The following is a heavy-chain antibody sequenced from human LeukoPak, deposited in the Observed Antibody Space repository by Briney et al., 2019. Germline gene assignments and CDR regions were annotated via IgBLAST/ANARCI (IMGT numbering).Heavy chain of an antibody. CDR1: GFTFSSYG. D-gene: IGHD3-9*01. Sequence: GGSLRLSCAASGFTFSSYGMHWVRQAPGKGLEWVAVISYDGSNKYYADSVKGRFTISRDNSKNTLYLQMNSLRAEDTAVYYCAKGGYDISTGEDWFDPWGQGTLVTVSS. J-gene: IGHJ5*02. CDR3: AKGGYDISTGEDWFDP. V-gene: IGHV3-30*18. CDR2: ISYDGSNK.